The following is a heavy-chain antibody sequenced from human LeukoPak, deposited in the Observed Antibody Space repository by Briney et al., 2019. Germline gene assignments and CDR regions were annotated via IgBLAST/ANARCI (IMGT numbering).Heavy chain of an antibody. J-gene: IGHJ5*02. D-gene: IGHD2-8*01. Sequence: ASVKVSCKASGYTFTSYDINWVRQATGQGLEWMGWMNPNSGNTGYAQKFQGRVTMTRNTSISTAYMELGSLRSEDTAVYYCARRLYGRQRYWFDPWGQGTLVTVSS. CDR2: MNPNSGNT. CDR1: GYTFTSYD. V-gene: IGHV1-8*01. CDR3: ARRLYGRQRYWFDP.